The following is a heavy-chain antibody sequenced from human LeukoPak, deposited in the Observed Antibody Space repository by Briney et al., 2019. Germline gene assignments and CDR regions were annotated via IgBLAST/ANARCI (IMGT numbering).Heavy chain of an antibody. D-gene: IGHD7-27*01. Sequence: PGRSLRLSCAASGFTFSSYGMHWVRQAPGKGLEWVAVIRYDGSNKYYADSVKGRFTISRDNSKNTLYLRMNSLRAEDTAVYYCARGRSLGAFDIWGQGTMVTVSS. CDR1: GFTFSSYG. V-gene: IGHV3-33*01. CDR3: ARGRSLGAFDI. J-gene: IGHJ3*02. CDR2: IRYDGSNK.